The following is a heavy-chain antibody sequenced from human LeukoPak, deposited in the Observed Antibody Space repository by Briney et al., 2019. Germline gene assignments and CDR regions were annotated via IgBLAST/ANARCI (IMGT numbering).Heavy chain of an antibody. J-gene: IGHJ4*02. CDR2: IYYSGST. D-gene: IGHD3-3*01. CDR1: GGSISSYY. CDR3: ARLRADLFDY. Sequence: SETLSLTCTVSGGSISSYYWSWIRQPPGKGLEWIGYIYYSGSTNYNPSLKSRVTISVDTSKNQFSLKLSSVTAADTAVYYCARLRADLFDYWGQGTLVTVPS. V-gene: IGHV4-59*08.